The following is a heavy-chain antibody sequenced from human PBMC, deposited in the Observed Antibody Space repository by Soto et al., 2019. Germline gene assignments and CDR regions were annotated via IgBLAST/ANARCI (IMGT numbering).Heavy chain of an antibody. J-gene: IGHJ6*02. CDR2: IIPIFGTA. CDR1: GGTFSSYA. Sequence: SVKVSCKASGGTFSSYAISWVRQAPGQGLEWMGGIIPIFGTANYAQKFQGRVTITADESTSTAYVELSSLRSEDTAVYYCFGYCSSTSCSREPYYYYGMDVWGQGTTVTVSS. D-gene: IGHD2-2*01. V-gene: IGHV1-69*13. CDR3: FGYCSSTSCSREPYYYYGMDV.